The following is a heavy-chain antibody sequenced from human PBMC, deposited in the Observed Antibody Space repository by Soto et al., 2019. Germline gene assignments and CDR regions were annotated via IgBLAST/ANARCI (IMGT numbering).Heavy chain of an antibody. J-gene: IGHJ6*02. V-gene: IGHV3-48*03. CDR2: ISNSGNTI. CDR3: ARDIDNRDYYYGLDV. D-gene: IGHD1-20*01. Sequence: GGSLRLSCVASGFVFKNYEMSWVRQAPGKGLEWISYISNSGNTIYVADSMRGRFTISRDNAKNSLFLQMNSLRADDTAVYYCARDIDNRDYYYGLDVWGQGTTVTVSS. CDR1: GFVFKNYE.